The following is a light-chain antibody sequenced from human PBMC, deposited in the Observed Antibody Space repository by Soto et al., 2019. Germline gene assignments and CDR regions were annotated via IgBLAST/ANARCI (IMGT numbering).Light chain of an antibody. CDR1: SSNIGRNY. CDR2: DND. V-gene: IGLV1-51*01. CDR3: GAWDNSLNGLV. J-gene: IGLJ2*01. Sequence: QSVLTQPPSVSAAPGQKVTISCSGSSSNIGRNYVSWYQHLPGTAPKLLIYDNDKRPSGIPDRFSGSKSGTSATLGITGLQTGDEADYYCGAWDNSLNGLVFGGGTKLTVL.